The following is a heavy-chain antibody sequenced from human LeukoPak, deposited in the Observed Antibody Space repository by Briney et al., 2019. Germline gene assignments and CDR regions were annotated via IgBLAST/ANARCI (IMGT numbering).Heavy chain of an antibody. Sequence: GGSLRLSCAASGFTFSSYWMHWVRQAPGKGLEWVSGISGSGGNTYYADSVKGRFTISRDNSKNTLFLQMNSLTADDTAVFYCAKTLGYCTTTSCVRGGMDVWGKGTTVTVSS. J-gene: IGHJ6*04. CDR2: ISGSGGNT. CDR3: AKTLGYCTTTSCVRGGMDV. D-gene: IGHD2-2*01. V-gene: IGHV3-23*01. CDR1: GFTFSSYW.